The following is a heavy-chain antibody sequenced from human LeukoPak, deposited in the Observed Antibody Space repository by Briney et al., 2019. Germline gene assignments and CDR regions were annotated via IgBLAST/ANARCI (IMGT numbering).Heavy chain of an antibody. D-gene: IGHD3-9*01. CDR2: ISGNGGST. CDR3: AKDVFELYDIYDH. Sequence: GGSLRLSCTASGFTFSNYAMSWVRQAPGKGLEWVSAISGNGGSTFHADSVKGRFTISRDNSKNTLYLQMNSLRAEDTAIYYCAKDVFELYDIYDHWGQGTLVTVSS. J-gene: IGHJ4*02. V-gene: IGHV3-23*01. CDR1: GFTFSNYA.